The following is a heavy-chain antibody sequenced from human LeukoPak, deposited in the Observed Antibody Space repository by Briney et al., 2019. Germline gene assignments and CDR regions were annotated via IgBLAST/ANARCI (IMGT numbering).Heavy chain of an antibody. CDR3: AKGRYYDILTGGGYFDY. Sequence: GGSLRLSCAASGFTFSSYAMSWVRQAPGKGLERVSAISGSGGSTYYADSVKGRFTISRDNSKNTLYLQMNSLRAEDTAVYYCAKGRYYDILTGGGYFDYWGQGTLVTVSS. CDR1: GFTFSSYA. J-gene: IGHJ4*02. CDR2: ISGSGGST. V-gene: IGHV3-23*01. D-gene: IGHD3-9*01.